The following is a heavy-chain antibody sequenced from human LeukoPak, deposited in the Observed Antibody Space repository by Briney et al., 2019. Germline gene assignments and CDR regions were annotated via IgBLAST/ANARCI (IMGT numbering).Heavy chain of an antibody. CDR3: ARDLGSWPHVTLDI. CDR2: IYHDGSI. V-gene: IGHV4-39*07. CDR1: GRSITITNYY. J-gene: IGHJ3*02. Sequence: SETLSLTCTVSGRSITITNYYWVWIREPPGEGLEWVGNIYHDGSIYYNPSLKSRVSISVDTSKNQFSLKLTSVTATDTAIYYCARDLGSWPHVTLDIWGHGTLVTVSS. D-gene: IGHD3-16*01.